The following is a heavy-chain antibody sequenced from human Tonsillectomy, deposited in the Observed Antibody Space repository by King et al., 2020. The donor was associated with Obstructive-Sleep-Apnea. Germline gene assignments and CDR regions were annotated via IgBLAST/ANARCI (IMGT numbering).Heavy chain of an antibody. CDR3: ARDRRAAVYSGHISPDY. D-gene: IGHD1-26*01. J-gene: IGHJ4*02. CDR1: GYTFTGYY. Sequence: QLVQSGAEVKKPGASVKVSCKASGYTFTGYYMHWVRQAPGQGLEWMVWINPNSGGTNYAQKFQGRVTMTRDTSISTASMELSRLRSDDTAVYYCARDRRAAVYSGHISPDYWGQGTLVTVSS. CDR2: INPNSGGT. V-gene: IGHV1-2*02.